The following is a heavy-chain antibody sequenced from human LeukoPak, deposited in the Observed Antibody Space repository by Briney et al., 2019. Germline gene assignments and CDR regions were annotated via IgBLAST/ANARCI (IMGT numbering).Heavy chain of an antibody. Sequence: PGGSLTLSCAASGFTFSAHAMSWVRQPPGKGLGWGSAISGSNGRRHYADSLRGRFSISRDNSKNTLYLQMNSLRADDTAVYYCAKDVLHDGSLYYANYLDSWGHGTLVTASS. D-gene: IGHD3-22*01. CDR1: GFTFSAHA. J-gene: IGHJ5*01. CDR2: ISGSNGRR. CDR3: AKDVLHDGSLYYANYLDS. V-gene: IGHV3-23*01.